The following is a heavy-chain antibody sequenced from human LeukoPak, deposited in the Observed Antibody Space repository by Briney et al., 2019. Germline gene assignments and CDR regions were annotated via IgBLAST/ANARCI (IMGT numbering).Heavy chain of an antibody. D-gene: IGHD2-15*01. CDR3: ARYGCSGGSCPLYNWFDP. Sequence: PSETLSLTCTVSGGSISDYYWNWLRQPPGKGLEWIGYIYYSGSTNYNPSLKSRATISVDTSKNQFSLKLSSVTAADTAVYYCARYGCSGGSCPLYNWFDPWGQGTLVTVSS. CDR2: IYYSGST. J-gene: IGHJ5*02. V-gene: IGHV4-59*01. CDR1: GGSISDYY.